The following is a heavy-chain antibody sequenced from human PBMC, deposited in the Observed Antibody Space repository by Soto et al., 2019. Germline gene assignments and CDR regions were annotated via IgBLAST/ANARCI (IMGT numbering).Heavy chain of an antibody. Sequence: QVQLVESGGGVVQPGRSLRLSCAASGFTFSSYAMHWVRQAPGKGLEWVAVISYDGSNKYYADSVKGRFTISRDNSKNARYLQMSSLRADDTAVYYCASQCGVYSFDPWGQGTLVTVSS. V-gene: IGHV3-30-3*01. J-gene: IGHJ5*02. CDR2: ISYDGSNK. CDR1: GFTFSSYA. CDR3: ASQCGVYSFDP. D-gene: IGHD2-8*01.